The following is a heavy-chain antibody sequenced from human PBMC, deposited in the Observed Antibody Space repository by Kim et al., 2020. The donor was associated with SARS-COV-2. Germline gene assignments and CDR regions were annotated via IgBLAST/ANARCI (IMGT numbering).Heavy chain of an antibody. D-gene: IGHD3-3*01. CDR2: ISAYNGNT. V-gene: IGHV1-18*01. Sequence: ASVNVSCKASGYTFTSYGISWVRQAPGQGLEWMGWISAYNGNTNYAQKLQGRVTMTTDTSTSTAYMELRSLRSDDTAVYYCARDFLRFWSGYYAQGHDWFDPWGQGTLVTVSS. CDR1: GYTFTSYG. CDR3: ARDFLRFWSGYYAQGHDWFDP. J-gene: IGHJ5*02.